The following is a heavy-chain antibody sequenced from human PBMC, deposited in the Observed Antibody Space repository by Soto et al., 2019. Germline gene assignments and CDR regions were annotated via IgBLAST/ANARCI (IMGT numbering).Heavy chain of an antibody. CDR3: ARVTMTTLYYYYYYGMDV. J-gene: IGHJ6*02. Sequence: GASVKVSCKASGYTFTSYAMHWVRQAPGQRLEWMGWINAGNGNTKYSQKFQGRVTITRDTSASTAYMELSSLRSEDTAVYYCARVTMTTLYYYYYYGMDVWGQGTTVTVSS. V-gene: IGHV1-3*01. CDR1: GYTFTSYA. D-gene: IGHD3-22*01. CDR2: INAGNGNT.